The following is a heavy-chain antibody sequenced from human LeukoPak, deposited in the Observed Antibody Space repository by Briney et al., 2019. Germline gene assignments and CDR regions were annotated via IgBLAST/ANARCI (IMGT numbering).Heavy chain of an antibody. Sequence: SETLSLTCTVSGGSIKNFYWSWIRQSPGKGLEWLGYIYNNGNTNYNASLKSRVIMSIDTSKNQFSLKVTSVTAADAAIYYCARVLRGAYCGGDCYRLDYWGQGMLVIVSS. CDR3: ARVLRGAYCGGDCYRLDY. CDR2: IYNNGNT. V-gene: IGHV4-59*01. J-gene: IGHJ4*02. D-gene: IGHD2-21*02. CDR1: GGSIKNFY.